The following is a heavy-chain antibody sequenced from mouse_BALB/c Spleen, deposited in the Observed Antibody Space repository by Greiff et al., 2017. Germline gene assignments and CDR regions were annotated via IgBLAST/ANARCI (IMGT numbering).Heavy chain of an antibody. Sequence: EVQLVESGGGLVKPGGSLKLSCAASGFTFSDYYMYWVRQTPEKRLEWVATISDGGSYTYYPDSVKGRFTISRDNAKNNLYLQMSSLKSEDTAMYYCARAGAAYWGQGTLVTVSA. CDR3: ARAGAAY. V-gene: IGHV5-4*02. D-gene: IGHD4-1*01. J-gene: IGHJ3*01. CDR2: ISDGGSYT. CDR1: GFTFSDYY.